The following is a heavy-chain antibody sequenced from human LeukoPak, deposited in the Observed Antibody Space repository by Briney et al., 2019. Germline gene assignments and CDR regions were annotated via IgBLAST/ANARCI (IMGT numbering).Heavy chain of an antibody. CDR2: IYYSGST. CDR1: GGSISSYY. Sequence: SETLSLTCTVSGGSISSYYWSWIRQPPGKGLEWIGYIYYSGSTNSNPSLKSRVTISVDTSKNQFSLKLSSVTAADTAVYYCASFLGSGPDFDYWDQGTLVTVSS. D-gene: IGHD3-10*01. J-gene: IGHJ4*02. V-gene: IGHV4-59*01. CDR3: ASFLGSGPDFDY.